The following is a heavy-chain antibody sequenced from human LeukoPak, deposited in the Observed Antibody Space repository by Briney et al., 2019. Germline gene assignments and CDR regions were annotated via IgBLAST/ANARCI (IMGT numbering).Heavy chain of an antibody. CDR3: AKGQYYYDSSGPVDY. Sequence: PGGSLRLPCAASGFTFGDYAMHWVRQAPGKGLEWVSGISWNSGSIGYADSVKGRFTISRDNAKNSLYLQMNSLRAEDTALYYCAKGQYYYDSSGPVDYWGQGTLVTVSS. J-gene: IGHJ4*02. D-gene: IGHD3-22*01. V-gene: IGHV3-9*01. CDR2: ISWNSGSI. CDR1: GFTFGDYA.